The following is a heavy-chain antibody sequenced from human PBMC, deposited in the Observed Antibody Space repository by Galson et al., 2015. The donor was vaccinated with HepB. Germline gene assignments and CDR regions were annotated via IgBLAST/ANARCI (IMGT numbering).Heavy chain of an antibody. V-gene: IGHV3-23*01. J-gene: IGHJ4*02. D-gene: IGHD6-6*01. CDR2: FSGTDAGT. Sequence: LRLSCAASGFTFSNYAMVWVRQAPGKGLEWVSGFSGTDAGTYYADSVKGRFTISRDNSENTLYLQMSSLTAEDTAVYYCAKRGSSSLFYDYWGQGTLVTVSS. CDR1: GFTFSNYA. CDR3: AKRGSSSLFYDY.